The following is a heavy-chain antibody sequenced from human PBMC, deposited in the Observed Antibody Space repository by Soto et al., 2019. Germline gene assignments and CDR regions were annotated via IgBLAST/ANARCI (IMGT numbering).Heavy chain of an antibody. V-gene: IGHV3-21*01. J-gene: IGHJ6*02. CDR1: GFTFSSYS. CDR3: ARDSELSYGHTGRYYYGMDV. D-gene: IGHD5-18*01. CDR2: ISSSSSYI. Sequence: GGSLRLSCAASGFTFSSYSIDWVRQAPGKGLEWVSSISSSSSYIYYADSVKGRFTISRDNAKNSLYLQMNSLRAEDTAVYYCARDSELSYGHTGRYYYGMDVWGQVTTVTVSS.